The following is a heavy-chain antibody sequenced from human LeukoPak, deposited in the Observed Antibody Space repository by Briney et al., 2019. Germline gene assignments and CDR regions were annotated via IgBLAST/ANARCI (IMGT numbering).Heavy chain of an antibody. CDR1: GYTITGYY. D-gene: IGHD1-1*01. V-gene: IGHV1-2*02. J-gene: IGHJ4*02. Sequence: ASVKVSFKAFGYTITGYYIHWVRQAPGQGLEWMGWINPNNGGTNSAQKFQGRVTMTRDTSIGTAYMELNRLTYDDTAVYYCGRDRHWNQGNFDYWGQGTLVTASS. CDR2: INPNNGGT. CDR3: GRDRHWNQGNFDY.